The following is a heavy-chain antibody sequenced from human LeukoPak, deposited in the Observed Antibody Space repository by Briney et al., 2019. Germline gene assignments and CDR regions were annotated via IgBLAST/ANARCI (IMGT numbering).Heavy chain of an antibody. D-gene: IGHD2-21*01. J-gene: IGHJ4*02. Sequence: PSETLCLTCTVSGGSISSSTHCWSWVRQPPGKGLEWIGCMYYSGNTYYSSSLKGRVTISLDTPKNQFSLRLNSVTASDTAVYYCVRHIAYHANLDYWAREPWSPSPQ. V-gene: IGHV4-39*01. CDR1: GGSISSSTHC. CDR2: MYYSGNT. CDR3: VRHIAYHANLDY.